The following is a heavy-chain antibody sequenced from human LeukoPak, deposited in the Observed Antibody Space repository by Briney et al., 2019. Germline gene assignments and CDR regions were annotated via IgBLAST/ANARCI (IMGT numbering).Heavy chain of an antibody. Sequence: GGSLRLSCAASGFTFDDYAMHWVRQAPGKGLEWVSGISWNSGSIGYADSVKGRFTISRDNSKNTLYLQMNSLRAEDTAVYYCAKGRGYSGYDSPDYWGQGTLVTVSS. CDR2: ISWNSGSI. CDR1: GFTFDDYA. V-gene: IGHV3-9*01. D-gene: IGHD5-12*01. J-gene: IGHJ4*02. CDR3: AKGRGYSGYDSPDY.